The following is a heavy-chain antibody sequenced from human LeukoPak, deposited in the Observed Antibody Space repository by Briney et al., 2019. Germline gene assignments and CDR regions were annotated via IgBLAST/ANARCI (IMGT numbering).Heavy chain of an antibody. D-gene: IGHD3-16*02. CDR3: ARDRGYRNWFDP. CDR2: ISYDGSNK. Sequence: GGSLRLSCAASGFTFSSYAMHWVRQAPGKGLEWVAVISYDGSNKYYADSVKGRFTTSRDNSKNTLYLQMNSLRAEDTAVYYCARDRGYRNWFDPWGQGTLVTVSS. V-gene: IGHV3-30-3*01. J-gene: IGHJ5*02. CDR1: GFTFSSYA.